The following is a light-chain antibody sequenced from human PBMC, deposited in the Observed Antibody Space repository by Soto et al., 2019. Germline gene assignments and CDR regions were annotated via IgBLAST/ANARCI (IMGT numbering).Light chain of an antibody. CDR1: QSVGSD. CDR2: GAS. J-gene: IGKJ2*01. V-gene: IGKV3-15*01. Sequence: EIVLTQSPGTLSLSPGERATLSCRASQSVGSDLAWYQQKPGQAPRLVIYGASTRATGIPVRFSGSGSGAEFTLTISSLQSEDFAVYYCQQYNKWPPYTFGQGTKVDIK. CDR3: QQYNKWPPYT.